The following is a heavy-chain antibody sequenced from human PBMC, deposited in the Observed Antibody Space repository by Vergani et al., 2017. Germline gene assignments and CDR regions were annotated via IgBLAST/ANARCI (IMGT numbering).Heavy chain of an antibody. CDR1: GGSFRGYY. V-gene: IGHV4-34*12. Sequence: QVQLQQWGAGLLKPSETLSLTCAVYGGSFRGYYWSWIRQPPGKGLEWIGEIMHSGSTNYNPSRKSRVTISVDTSKNQFSQKLSSVTAADTAVYYCARNHRYGSGSSSLLNWFDPWGQGTLVTVSS. CDR2: IMHSGST. CDR3: ARNHRYGSGSSSLLNWFDP. D-gene: IGHD3-10*01. J-gene: IGHJ5*02.